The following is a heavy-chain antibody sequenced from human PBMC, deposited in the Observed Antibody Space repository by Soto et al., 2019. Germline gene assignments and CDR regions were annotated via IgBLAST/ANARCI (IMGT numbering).Heavy chain of an antibody. CDR3: AKGISGDYGPFDY. CDR1: GFTFNNYF. D-gene: IGHD4-17*01. J-gene: IGHJ4*02. V-gene: IGHV3-23*01. CDR2: ISGRSYGT. Sequence: GGSLRLSCVASGFTFNNYFMNWVRQAPGKGLEWVSFISGRSYGTYYADSVKGRFTISRDNSKNTLYLQMNSQRAEDAAIYYCAKGISGDYGPFDYWGQGTLVTVSS.